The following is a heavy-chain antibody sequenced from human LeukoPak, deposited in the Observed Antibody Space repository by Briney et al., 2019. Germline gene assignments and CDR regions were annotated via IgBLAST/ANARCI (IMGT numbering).Heavy chain of an antibody. CDR2: IYTSGST. Sequence: SETLSLTCTVSGGSISSYYWSWIRQPAGKGLEWIGRIYTSGSTNYNPSLKSRVTISVDTSKNQFSLKLSSVTAADTAVYYCARTRVYCSSTSCYPSHFDPWGQGTLVTVSS. J-gene: IGHJ5*02. CDR1: GGSISSYY. V-gene: IGHV4-4*07. CDR3: ARTRVYCSSTSCYPSHFDP. D-gene: IGHD2-2*01.